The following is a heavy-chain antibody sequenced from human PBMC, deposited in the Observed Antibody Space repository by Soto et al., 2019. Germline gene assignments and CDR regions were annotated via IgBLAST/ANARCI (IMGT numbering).Heavy chain of an antibody. CDR3: ARDRVYYDFWSGPNWFDP. Sequence: GGSLRLSCAASGFTFSSYSMNWVRQAPGKGLEWVSSISSSSSYIYYADSGKGRFTISRDNAKNSLYLQMNSLRAEDTAVYYCARDRVYYDFWSGPNWFDPWGQGTLVTVSS. J-gene: IGHJ5*02. V-gene: IGHV3-21*01. CDR2: ISSSSSYI. CDR1: GFTFSSYS. D-gene: IGHD3-3*01.